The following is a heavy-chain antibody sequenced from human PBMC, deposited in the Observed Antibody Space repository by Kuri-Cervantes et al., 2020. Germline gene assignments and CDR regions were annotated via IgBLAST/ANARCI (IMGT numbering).Heavy chain of an antibody. D-gene: IGHD2-2*01. Sequence: SVKVSCKASGFTFTSSAVQWVRQARGQRLEWIGWIVVGSGNTNYAQKFQERVTITRDMSTSTAYMELSSLRSEDTAVYYCARVGVVPAAITFDYMDVWGKGTTVTVSS. CDR3: ARVGVVPAAITFDYMDV. CDR2: IVVGSGNT. J-gene: IGHJ6*03. V-gene: IGHV1-58*01. CDR1: GFTFTSSA.